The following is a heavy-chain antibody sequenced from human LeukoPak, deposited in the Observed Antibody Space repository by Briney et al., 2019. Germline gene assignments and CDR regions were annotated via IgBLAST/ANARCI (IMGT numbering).Heavy chain of an antibody. CDR3: ARLYYVGITYDYYYMDV. D-gene: IGHD3-10*02. CDR1: GFSISSGYY. Sequence: SETLSLTCAGSGFSISSGYYGGWVRQPPGKGMGWIGGFYHSASTCYNPSGKSRVTISVDTSNTQFSLKMRSVTAAGTAVYYCARLYYVGITYDYYYMDVWGKGTTGTVSS. J-gene: IGHJ6*03. V-gene: IGHV4-38-2*01. CDR2: FYHSAST.